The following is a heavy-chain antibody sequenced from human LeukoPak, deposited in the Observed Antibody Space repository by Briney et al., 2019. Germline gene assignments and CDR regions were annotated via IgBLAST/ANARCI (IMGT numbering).Heavy chain of an antibody. CDR3: ARYYDSSRGFDY. CDR1: GGSISSTSYY. D-gene: IGHD3-22*01. Sequence: SETLSLTCTVSGGSISSTSYYWGWIRQPPGKGLEWIGSMYHNGSTYYNPSLKSRVTISVDTSKNQFSLKLSSVTAADTAVYYCARYYDSSRGFDYWGQGTLVTVSS. CDR2: MYHNGST. J-gene: IGHJ4*02. V-gene: IGHV4-39*07.